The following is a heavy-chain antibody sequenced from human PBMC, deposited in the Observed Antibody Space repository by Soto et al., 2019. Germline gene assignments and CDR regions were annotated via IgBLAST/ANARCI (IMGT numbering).Heavy chain of an antibody. CDR3: ARGGGEWLRLWGAFDI. Sequence: QVQLQESGPGLVKPSQTLSLTCTVSGGSISSGGYYWSWIRQHPGKGLEWIGYIYYSGSTYYNPSLKSRVTISVDTSKNQFSLKLGSGTAADTAVYYCARGGGEWLRLWGAFDIWGQGTMVTVSS. J-gene: IGHJ3*02. CDR2: IYYSGST. V-gene: IGHV4-31*03. D-gene: IGHD5-12*01. CDR1: GGSISSGGYY.